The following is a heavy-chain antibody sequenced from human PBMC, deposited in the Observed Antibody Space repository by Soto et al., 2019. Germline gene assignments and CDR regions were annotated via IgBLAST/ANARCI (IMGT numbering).Heavy chain of an antibody. CDR2: IVPIFGTT. D-gene: IGHD6-19*01. CDR1: GGTFSNYA. Sequence: QVQLVQSGAEVKKPESSVKVSCKVSGGTFSNYAIDWVRLAPGHGLEWMGVIVPIFGTTYYTQKFQGRATIIADDSTTTAYLEMSSLTSEDTAIYYCARVEAVAGLYNYHGLDVWGQGTAVTVSS. J-gene: IGHJ6*02. CDR3: ARVEAVAGLYNYHGLDV. V-gene: IGHV1-69*12.